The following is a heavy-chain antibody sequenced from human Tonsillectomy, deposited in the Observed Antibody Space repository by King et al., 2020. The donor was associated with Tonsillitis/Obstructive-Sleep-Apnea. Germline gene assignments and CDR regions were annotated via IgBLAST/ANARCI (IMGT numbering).Heavy chain of an antibody. CDR2: IYYSGST. CDR3: ARAPLGYCSRTSCYDGSFDF. J-gene: IGHJ4*02. D-gene: IGHD2-2*01. Sequence: QLQESGPGLVKPSETLSLTCTVSNGSINFYYWSWLRQPPGKGLEWIGFIYYSGSTNYNPSLKSRVTMSVDTSKNQFSLKLSSVTAADTAVYYCARAPLGYCSRTSCYDGSFDFWGQGTPVTVSS. V-gene: IGHV4-59*01. CDR1: NGSINFYY.